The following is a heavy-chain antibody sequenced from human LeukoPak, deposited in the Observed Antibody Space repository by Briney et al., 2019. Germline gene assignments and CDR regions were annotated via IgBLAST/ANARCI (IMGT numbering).Heavy chain of an antibody. V-gene: IGHV3-30*02. Sequence: GGSLRLSCAASGFTFSSYGMHWVRQAPGKGLEWVAFIRYDGSNKYYADSVKGRFTISRDNSKNTLYLQMNSLRAEDTAVYYCARDGSTVTNYYHYMDVWGKGTTVTVSS. CDR2: IRYDGSNK. J-gene: IGHJ6*03. CDR3: ARDGSTVTNYYHYMDV. D-gene: IGHD4-17*01. CDR1: GFTFSSYG.